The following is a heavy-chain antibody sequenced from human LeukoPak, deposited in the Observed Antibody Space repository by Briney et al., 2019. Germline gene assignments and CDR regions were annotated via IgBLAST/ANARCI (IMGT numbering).Heavy chain of an antibody. CDR1: GFTFGDYA. J-gene: IGHJ4*02. CDR3: TNYGSDY. CDR2: IRSKAYGGTT. D-gene: IGHD1-7*01. V-gene: IGHV3-49*04. Sequence: GGSLRLSCTASGFTFGDYAMSWVRQAPGKGLEWVGFIRSKAYGGTTEYAASVKGRFTISRDDCKSIAYLQMNSLKTEDTAVYYCTNYGSDYWGQGTLVTVSS.